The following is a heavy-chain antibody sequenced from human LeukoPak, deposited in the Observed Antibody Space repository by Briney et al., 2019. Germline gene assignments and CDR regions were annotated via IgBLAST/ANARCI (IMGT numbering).Heavy chain of an antibody. CDR2: INPNSGGT. J-gene: IGHJ4*02. V-gene: IGHV1-2*06. CDR3: ARDQKIVVVTAILDY. D-gene: IGHD2-21*02. CDR1: GYIFTGYF. Sequence: ASLKVSCKASGYIFTGYFLHWVRQAPGQGLEWMGRINPNSGGTNYAQKFQGRVTMTRDTSISTAYMELSRLRSDDTAVYYCARDQKIVVVTAILDYWGQGTLVTVSS.